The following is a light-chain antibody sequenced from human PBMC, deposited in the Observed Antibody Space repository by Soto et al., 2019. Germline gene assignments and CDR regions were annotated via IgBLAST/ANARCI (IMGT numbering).Light chain of an antibody. J-gene: IGKJ2*01. CDR3: QQYVISPYT. Sequence: DIVLTQSPGTLSLSPGERAALSCRASQSVSSTYVAWYQQKPGQAPRLLIYGASIRATGIPDRFSGSGSGTDFTLTISRLEPEDFAVYYCQQYVISPYTFGQGTKLEI. CDR1: QSVSSTY. V-gene: IGKV3-20*01. CDR2: GAS.